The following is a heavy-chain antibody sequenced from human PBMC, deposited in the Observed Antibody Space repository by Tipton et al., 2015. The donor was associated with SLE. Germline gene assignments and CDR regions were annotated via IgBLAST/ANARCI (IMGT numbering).Heavy chain of an antibody. Sequence: TLSLTCSVSGGSISSYYWSWIRQPPGKGLDWIGYIYYSGSTNYNPSLKSRVTISVDTSKNQFSLRLSSVIAADTAVYYCARDDPIAAAGYNWFDPWGQGTLVTVSS. J-gene: IGHJ5*02. CDR2: IYYSGST. CDR3: ARDDPIAAAGYNWFDP. CDR1: GGSISSYY. D-gene: IGHD6-13*01. V-gene: IGHV4-59*12.